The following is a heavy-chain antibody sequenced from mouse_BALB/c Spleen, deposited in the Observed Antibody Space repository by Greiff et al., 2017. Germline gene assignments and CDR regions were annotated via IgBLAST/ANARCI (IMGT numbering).Heavy chain of an antibody. V-gene: IGHV5-6*02. Sequence: DVKLVESGGDLVKPGGSLKLSCAASGFTFSSYGMSWVRQTPDKRLEWVATISSGGSYTYYPDSVKGRFTISRDNAKNTLYLQMSSLKSEDTAMYYCARHGPYGNSYYFDYWGQGTTLTVSS. J-gene: IGHJ2*01. D-gene: IGHD2-1*01. CDR1: GFTFSSYG. CDR3: ARHGPYGNSYYFDY. CDR2: ISSGGSYT.